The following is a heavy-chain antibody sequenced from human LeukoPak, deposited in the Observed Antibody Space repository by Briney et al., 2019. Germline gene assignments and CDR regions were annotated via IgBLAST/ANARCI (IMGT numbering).Heavy chain of an antibody. CDR1: GFIFTDYW. CDR2: ISWNSGSI. J-gene: IGHJ4*02. V-gene: IGHV3-9*01. Sequence: GGSLRLSCAASGFIFTDYWMNWVRQAPGKGLEWVSGISWNSGSIGYADSVKGRFTISRDNAKNSLYLQMNSLRVEDTALYYCAKGHPDSYYFDYWGQGTLVTVSS. CDR3: AKGHPDSYYFDY. D-gene: IGHD2-21*01.